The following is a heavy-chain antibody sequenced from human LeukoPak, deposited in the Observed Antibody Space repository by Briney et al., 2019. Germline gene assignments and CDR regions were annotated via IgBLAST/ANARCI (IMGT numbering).Heavy chain of an antibody. CDR1: GVTFSSYG. Sequence: PGGSLRLSCAASGVTFSSYGMHWVRQAPGKGLEWGAFIRYDGSNKSYADSVRGLFTISRDNSKNTLYLQMTSLTAEDTAVYYCAKDSSSSWSRYYFDYWGQGTLVTVSS. CDR2: IRYDGSNK. J-gene: IGHJ4*02. V-gene: IGHV3-30*02. CDR3: AKDSSSSWSRYYFDY. D-gene: IGHD6-6*01.